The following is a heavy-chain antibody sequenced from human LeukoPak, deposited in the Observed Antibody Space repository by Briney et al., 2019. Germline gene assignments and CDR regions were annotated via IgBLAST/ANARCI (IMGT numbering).Heavy chain of an antibody. CDR3: ARGLWFGELLANAFDI. CDR1: GASISSSDRY. D-gene: IGHD3-10*01. J-gene: IGHJ3*02. CDR2: IYTSGST. V-gene: IGHV4-39*07. Sequence: SETLSLTCTVSGASISSSDRYWGWIRQPPGKELEWIGRIYTSGSTNYHPSLKSRVTMSVDTSKNQFSLKLSSVTAADTAVYYCARGLWFGELLANAFDIWGQGTMVTVSS.